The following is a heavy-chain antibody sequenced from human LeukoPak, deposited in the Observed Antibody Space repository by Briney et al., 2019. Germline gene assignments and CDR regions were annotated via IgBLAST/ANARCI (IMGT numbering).Heavy chain of an antibody. CDR2: IKSKTDGGPT. J-gene: IGHJ4*02. CDR3: TTGSLDY. CDR1: GFTFSNAW. Sequence: SGGSLRLSCAASGFTFSNAWMSWVREAPGKGLEGVGRIKSKTDGGPTDYAAPVKGRFTISRDDSKNTLYLQMTSLKTEDTAVYYCTTGSLDYWGQGTLVTVSS. V-gene: IGHV3-15*01.